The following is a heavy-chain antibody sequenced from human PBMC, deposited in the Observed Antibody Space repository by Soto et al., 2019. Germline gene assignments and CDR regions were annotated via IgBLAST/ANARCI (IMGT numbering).Heavy chain of an antibody. CDR3: AKGGWYTSSSRSDC. D-gene: IGHD6-6*01. CDR1: GFTLSGVD. V-gene: IGHV3-30*18. Sequence: QVQLVESGGGVVQPGTSLRLSCSASGFTLSGVDMHWVRQAPGKGLEWVAVMSYYGRTQYYADSVKGLFTVSRDSSKSTLYLQMNSLRTEDAAVYDCAKGGWYTSSSRSDCWGQGTLVTVSS. J-gene: IGHJ4*02. CDR2: MSYYGRTQ.